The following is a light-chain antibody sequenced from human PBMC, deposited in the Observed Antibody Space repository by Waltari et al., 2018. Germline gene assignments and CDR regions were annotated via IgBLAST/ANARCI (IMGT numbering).Light chain of an antibody. J-gene: IGKJ3*01. CDR2: WAS. CDR1: QSVLYRTNSKNY. CDR3: QQYYSTIFT. V-gene: IGKV4-1*01. Sequence: DIVVTQSPDSLAVYLGERATSDCKSIQSVLYRTNSKNYLTWNQQKPGPPPKLLIYWASTRESGVPDRLSGSGSGTDYTRTINSLQAEDVAVYYCQQYYSTIFTFGPGTKVDLK.